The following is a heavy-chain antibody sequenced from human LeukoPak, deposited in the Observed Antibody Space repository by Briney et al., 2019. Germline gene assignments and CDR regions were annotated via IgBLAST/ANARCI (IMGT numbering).Heavy chain of an antibody. Sequence: SETLSFTCTVSGGSISSSSYYWGWIRQPPGKGLEWIGSIYYSGSTYYNPSLKSRVTISVDTSKNQFSLKLSSVTAADTAVYYCARFYDSSGYGSQDYWGQGTLVTVSS. D-gene: IGHD3-22*01. CDR2: IYYSGST. CDR1: GGSISSSSYY. J-gene: IGHJ4*02. V-gene: IGHV4-39*01. CDR3: ARFYDSSGYGSQDY.